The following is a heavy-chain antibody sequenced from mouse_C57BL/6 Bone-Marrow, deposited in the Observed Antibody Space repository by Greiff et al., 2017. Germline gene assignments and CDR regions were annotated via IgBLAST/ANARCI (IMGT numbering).Heavy chain of an antibody. Sequence: EVKLVESGGGLVKPGGSLKLSCAASGFTFSSYTMSWVRQTPEKRLEWVATISGGGGNTYYPDSVKGRFTISRDNAKNTLYLQMSSLRSEDTALYYCARLLRRGPYWYFDVWGTGTTVTVSS. CDR1: GFTFSSYT. V-gene: IGHV5-9*01. D-gene: IGHD2-12*01. J-gene: IGHJ1*03. CDR2: ISGGGGNT. CDR3: ARLLRRGPYWYFDV.